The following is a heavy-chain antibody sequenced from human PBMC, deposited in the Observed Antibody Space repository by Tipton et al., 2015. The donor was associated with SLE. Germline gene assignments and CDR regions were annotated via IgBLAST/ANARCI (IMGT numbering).Heavy chain of an antibody. J-gene: IGHJ6*02. CDR2: ISGSGGST. Sequence: GSLRLSCAASGFTFSSYAMSWVRQAPGKGLEWVSAISGSGGSTYYADSVKGRFTISRDNSKNTLYLQMNSLRAEDTAVYYCAKSQYSSSWSYYYYYGMDVWGQGTTVTVSS. D-gene: IGHD6-13*01. CDR1: GFTFSSYA. V-gene: IGHV3-23*01. CDR3: AKSQYSSSWSYYYYYGMDV.